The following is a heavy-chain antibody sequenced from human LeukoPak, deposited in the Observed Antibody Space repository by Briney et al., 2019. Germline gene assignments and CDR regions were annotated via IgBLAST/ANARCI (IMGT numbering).Heavy chain of an antibody. CDR2: IWYDGSKK. D-gene: IGHD3-10*01. Sequence: GKSLRLSCGASGFTFSGYGMHWVRQAPGRGLEWVAVIWYDGSKKYFSESVKGRFTISRDNSKNTLYLQMNSLRAEDTAVYYCARENTMVRRLTLYYFGSWGQETLVTVSS. J-gene: IGHJ4*02. CDR1: GFTFSGYG. CDR3: ARENTMVRRLTLYYFGS. V-gene: IGHV3-33*01.